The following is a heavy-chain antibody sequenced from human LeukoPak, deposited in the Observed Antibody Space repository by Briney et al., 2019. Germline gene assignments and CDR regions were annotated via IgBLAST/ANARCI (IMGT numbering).Heavy chain of an antibody. CDR3: ARDQVPIVVPAAMMDY. D-gene: IGHD2-2*01. J-gene: IGHJ4*02. Sequence: ASVKVSCKASGYTFTSYGLTWGRQAPGQGLEWVGWISAHTDDTSYAQKFQGSVTMTTDSYTSTAYMDLRSLTCDKADEYYCARDQVPIVVPAAMMDYWGQGTLITVSS. CDR2: ISAHTDDT. CDR1: GYTFTSYG. V-gene: IGHV1-18*01.